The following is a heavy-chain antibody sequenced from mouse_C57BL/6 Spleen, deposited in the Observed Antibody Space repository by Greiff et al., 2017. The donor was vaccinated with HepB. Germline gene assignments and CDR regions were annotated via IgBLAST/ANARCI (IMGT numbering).Heavy chain of an antibody. D-gene: IGHD3-1*01. Sequence: VQGVESGPGLVQPSQSLSITCTVSGFSLTSYGVHWVRQSPGKGLEWLGVIWSGGSTDYNAAFIYRLSISKDNSKIQVCFKMNSLQADDTATYYCASPTSGYFDYWGKGTTLTVSS. CDR3: ASPTSGYFDY. CDR1: GFSLTSYG. J-gene: IGHJ2*01. CDR2: IWSGGST. V-gene: IGHV2-2*01.